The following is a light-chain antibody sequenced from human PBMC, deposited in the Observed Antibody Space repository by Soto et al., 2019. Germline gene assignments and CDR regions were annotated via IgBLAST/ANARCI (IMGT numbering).Light chain of an antibody. CDR1: QNIGSN. Sequence: EVGMTQSPATLSASPGERVILSCRASQNIGSNLSWYQQKPCQAPRLLISGASSRATGIPDRFSGSGSATDFTLTISRLEPEDFALYYCQHYSSSPITFGQGTRLEIK. J-gene: IGKJ5*01. V-gene: IGKV3-20*01. CDR2: GAS. CDR3: QHYSSSPIT.